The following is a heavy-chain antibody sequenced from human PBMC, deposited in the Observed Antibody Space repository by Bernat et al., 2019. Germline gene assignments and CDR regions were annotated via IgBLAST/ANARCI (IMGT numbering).Heavy chain of an antibody. Sequence: EVQLVESGGGVIQSGGSLRLSCAASGFTVSSNYMRWVRQAPGKGLEWVSVIYSAGSTYNTDSVKARFTISRDNAKTTRSVQMNSLRAEDTAMYICSRGRGYFSNTSCCPVGWFDPWGQGTLVTVSS. CDR3: SRGRGYFSNTSCCPVGWFDP. J-gene: IGHJ5*02. V-gene: IGHV3-53*01. CDR1: GFTVSSNY. D-gene: IGHD2-2*01. CDR2: IYSAGST.